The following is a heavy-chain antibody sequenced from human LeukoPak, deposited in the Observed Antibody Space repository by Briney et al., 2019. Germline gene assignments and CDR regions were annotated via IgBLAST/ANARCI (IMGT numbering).Heavy chain of an antibody. CDR2: IWYDGTTQ. V-gene: IGHV3-33*01. D-gene: IGHD5-12*01. Sequence: AGGSLRLSCATSGFIFSSYGMHWVRQAPGKGLECLAVIWYDGTTQYYADSVKGRFTISRDNSKNTVYMQMNSLRVDDTAVYYCARDRVATSLGNLDYWGQGTQVTVSS. J-gene: IGHJ4*02. CDR3: ARDRVATSLGNLDY. CDR1: GFIFSSYG.